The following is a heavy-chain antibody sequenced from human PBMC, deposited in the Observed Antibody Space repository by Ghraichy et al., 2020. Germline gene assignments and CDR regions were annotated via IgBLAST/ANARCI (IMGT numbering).Heavy chain of an antibody. CDR3: ARDTYDFWSGYYYWYFDL. CDR1: GFTFSSYW. CDR2: IKQDGSEK. Sequence: GGSLRLSCAASGFTFSSYWMSWVRQAPGKGLEWVANIKQDGSEKYYVDSVKGRFTISRDNAKNSLYLQMNSLRAEDTAVYYCARDTYDFWSGYYYWYFDLWGRGTLVTVSS. V-gene: IGHV3-7*01. J-gene: IGHJ2*01. D-gene: IGHD3-3*01.